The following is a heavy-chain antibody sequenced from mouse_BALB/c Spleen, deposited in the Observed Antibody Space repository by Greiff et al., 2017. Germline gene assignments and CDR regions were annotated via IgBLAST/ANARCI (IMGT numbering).Heavy chain of an antibody. J-gene: IGHJ2*01. V-gene: IGHV3-6*02. CDR3: ARGYYGSSYD. D-gene: IGHD1-1*01. CDR1: GYSITSGYY. CDR2: ISYDGSN. Sequence: EVKLQESGPGLVKPSQSLSLTCSVTGYSITSGYYWNWIRQFPGNKLEWMGYISYDGSNNYNPSLKNRISITRDTSKNQFFLKLNSVTTEDTATYYCARGYYGSSYDWGQGTTLTVSS.